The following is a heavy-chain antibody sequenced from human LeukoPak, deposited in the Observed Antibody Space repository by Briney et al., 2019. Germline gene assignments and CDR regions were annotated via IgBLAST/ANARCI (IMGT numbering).Heavy chain of an antibody. CDR1: GGTFSSYA. Sequence: ASVKVSCKASGGTFSSYAISWVRQAPGQGLEWMGWINSNSGDTNYAQKFQGRVTMTRDTSISTAYMELSRLRSDDTAVYYCARDPTRGDLSVYWGQGTLVTVSS. CDR3: ARDPTRGDLSVY. J-gene: IGHJ4*02. V-gene: IGHV1-2*02. D-gene: IGHD7-27*01. CDR2: INSNSGDT.